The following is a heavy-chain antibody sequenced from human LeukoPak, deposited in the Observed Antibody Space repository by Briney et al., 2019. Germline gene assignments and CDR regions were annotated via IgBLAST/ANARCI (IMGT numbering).Heavy chain of an antibody. CDR3: ARVGYCSGGSCQDY. J-gene: IGHJ4*02. CDR2: IYYSGST. Sequence: SQTLSLTCTVSGGSISSGGYYWSWIRQHPGKGLEWIGYIYYSGSTYYNPSLKSRVTISVDTSKNQFSLKLSSVTAADTAVYYCARVGYCSGGSCQDYWGQGTLVTVSS. D-gene: IGHD2-15*01. CDR1: GGSISSGGYY. V-gene: IGHV4-31*03.